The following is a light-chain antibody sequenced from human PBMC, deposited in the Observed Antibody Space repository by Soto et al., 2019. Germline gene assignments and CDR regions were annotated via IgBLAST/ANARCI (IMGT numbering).Light chain of an antibody. Sequence: DIQMTQSPSTLSASVGDRVTITCRASQSISSWLAWYQQKPGKAPKLLIYDASSLESGVPSRFSGSGSGTEFTLTISSLQSDDFAVYFCQQYSDWPITFGQGTRLEIK. V-gene: IGKV1-5*01. J-gene: IGKJ5*01. CDR2: DAS. CDR1: QSISSW. CDR3: QQYSDWPIT.